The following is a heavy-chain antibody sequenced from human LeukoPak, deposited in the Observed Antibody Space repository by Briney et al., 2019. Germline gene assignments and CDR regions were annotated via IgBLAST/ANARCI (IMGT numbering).Heavy chain of an antibody. J-gene: IGHJ6*02. V-gene: IGHV1-2*02. D-gene: IGHD2-2*01. CDR1: GYSFTAFY. CDR2: INPNSGGT. Sequence: ASVKVSCKTSGYSFTAFYIHWVRQAPGQGLEWMGWINPNSGGTNYAQKFQGRVTMTRDTSITTAYMELSRLRSDDTAVYYCARGYCSSTNCYAHYYYGMDVWGQGTTVTVSS. CDR3: ARGYCSSTNCYAHYYYGMDV.